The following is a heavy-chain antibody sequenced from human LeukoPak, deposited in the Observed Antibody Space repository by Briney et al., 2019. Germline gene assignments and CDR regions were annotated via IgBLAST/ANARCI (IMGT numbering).Heavy chain of an antibody. CDR1: GYTFTSYD. Sequence: GASVKVSCKASGYTFTSYDINWVRQATGQGLEWMGWMNPNSGNTGYAQKFKGRVTMTRNTSISRAYIELRSLRSDDTPVYYGARVVGATGPPYYFDYWGQGTLVTVSS. J-gene: IGHJ4*02. CDR2: MNPNSGNT. CDR3: ARVVGATGPPYYFDY. V-gene: IGHV1-8*01. D-gene: IGHD1-26*01.